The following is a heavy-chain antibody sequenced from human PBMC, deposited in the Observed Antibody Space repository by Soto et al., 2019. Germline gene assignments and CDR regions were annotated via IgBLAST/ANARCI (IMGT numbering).Heavy chain of an antibody. CDR2: INPHSGGT. CDR1: GYTFTGYY. Sequence: QVQLVQSGAEVKKPGASVKVSCKDSGYTFTGYYMPWVRQAPGQGREWMGWINPHSGGTNYAQKFQGWVTMTRDTSISTAYMELSRLRSDATAVYYCARAIGGAGYAFDICGQGTMVTVSA. D-gene: IGHD1-26*01. J-gene: IGHJ3*02. V-gene: IGHV1-2*04. CDR3: ARAIGGAGYAFDI.